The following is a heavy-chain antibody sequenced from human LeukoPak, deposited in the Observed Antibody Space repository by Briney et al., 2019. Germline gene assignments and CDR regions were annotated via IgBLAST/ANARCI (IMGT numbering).Heavy chain of an antibody. V-gene: IGHV3-11*04. J-gene: IGHJ4*02. CDR2: ISSNGSTK. CDR1: GFIFSDHC. Sequence: GGSLRLSCAASGFIFSDHCMSWIRQAPGKGLEWLSTISSNGSTKYFADSVKGRFTISRDNAKNSLYLQMNSLRAEDSAVYYCARVRYDSGWYDYWGQGALVTVSS. CDR3: ARVRYDSGWYDY. D-gene: IGHD6-19*01.